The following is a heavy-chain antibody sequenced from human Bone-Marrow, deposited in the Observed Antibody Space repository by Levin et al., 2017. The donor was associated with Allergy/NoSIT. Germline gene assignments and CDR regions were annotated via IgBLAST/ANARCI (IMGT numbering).Heavy chain of an antibody. V-gene: IGHV3-23*01. CDR1: GFTFNSYG. Sequence: GGSLRLSCATTGFTFNSYGMSWVRQAPGKGLEWVSGISNSGGSTYYADSVKGRFTISRDNSKNTLYLQMNSLRVEDTAVYYCAPSCGWAAKYYFDSWGQGTLVTVSS. CDR2: ISNSGGST. CDR3: APSCGWAAKYYFDS. J-gene: IGHJ4*02. D-gene: IGHD6-19*01.